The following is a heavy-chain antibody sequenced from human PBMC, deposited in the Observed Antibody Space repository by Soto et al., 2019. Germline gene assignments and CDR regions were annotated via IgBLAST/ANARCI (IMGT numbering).Heavy chain of an antibody. CDR2: ISGSGTST. V-gene: IGHV3-23*01. CDR3: AKVPIFGVVSRSYGMDV. J-gene: IGHJ6*02. Sequence: EVQVLESGGGLVQPGGSLRLSCAASGFTFSSYAVSWVRQAPGKGLEWVSGISGSGTSTYYADSVKGRFTISRDNSKNTLYLQMNSLRAEDTAVYYCAKVPIFGVVSRSYGMDVWVQGTTVTVSS. CDR1: GFTFSSYA. D-gene: IGHD3-3*02.